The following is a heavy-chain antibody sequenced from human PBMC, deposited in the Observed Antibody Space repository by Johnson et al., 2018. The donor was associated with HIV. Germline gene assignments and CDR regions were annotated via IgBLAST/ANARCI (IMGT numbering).Heavy chain of an antibody. CDR1: GFTFSSYA. Sequence: VQLVESGGGVVQPGRSLRLSCAASGFTFSSYAIHWVRQAPGKGLEWVAIISYDGSNKYYTDSVKVRSTISRDNSKDMLYLQMNRMRAEDMAVYYCAKGRYGGAFDIWGQGTMVTVSS. CDR2: ISYDGSNK. CDR3: AKGRYGGAFDI. V-gene: IGHV3-30*04. J-gene: IGHJ3*02. D-gene: IGHD5-18*01.